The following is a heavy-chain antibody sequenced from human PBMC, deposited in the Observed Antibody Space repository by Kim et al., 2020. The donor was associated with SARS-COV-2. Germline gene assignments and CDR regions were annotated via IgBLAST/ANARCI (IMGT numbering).Heavy chain of an antibody. V-gene: IGHV3-23*01. J-gene: IGHJ3*02. D-gene: IGHD6-13*01. CDR3: AKEGAAAVFDAFDI. Sequence: ANSVKGRFTITRDNSKSRLKLQMTGLRAEDTGVYYCAKEGAAAVFDAFDIWGPGTMVTVSS.